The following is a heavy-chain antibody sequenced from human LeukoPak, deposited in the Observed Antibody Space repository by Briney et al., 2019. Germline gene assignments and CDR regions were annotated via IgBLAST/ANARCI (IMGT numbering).Heavy chain of an antibody. CDR2: INANSGDT. Sequence: ASVTVSCTASGNNFAVYYMHWVRQAPRQPLEGMGWINANSGDTNLAQKLQRKVTLTRVTSISTAYIDLNMRRSDDTAVYDRARGTPVFRSGDKNYYYGMDVWGQGTTVTVSS. D-gene: IGHD6-25*01. V-gene: IGHV1-2*02. J-gene: IGHJ6*02. CDR3: ARGTPVFRSGDKNYYYGMDV. CDR1: GNNFAVYY.